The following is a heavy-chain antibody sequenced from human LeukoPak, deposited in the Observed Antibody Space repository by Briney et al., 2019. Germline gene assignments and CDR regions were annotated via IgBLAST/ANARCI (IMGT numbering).Heavy chain of an antibody. V-gene: IGHV3-11*01. Sequence: PGGSLRLSCAASGFIFNDFYMSWIRQAPGKGLEWISYISNGGDTTYYAASVRGRLTISRDNADNSVSLQLESLRDEDTGIYYCARGLKYYHDSSGYYGGDYWGQGTPVTVSS. CDR3: ARGLKYYHDSSGYYGGDY. D-gene: IGHD3-22*01. J-gene: IGHJ4*02. CDR2: ISNGGDTT. CDR1: GFIFNDFY.